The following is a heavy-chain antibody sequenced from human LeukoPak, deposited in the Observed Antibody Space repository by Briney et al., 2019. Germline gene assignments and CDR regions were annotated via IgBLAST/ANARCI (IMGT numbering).Heavy chain of an antibody. V-gene: IGHV1-24*01. D-gene: IGHD1-26*01. J-gene: IGHJ3*02. CDR2: FDPEDGET. Sequence: ASVKVSCKVSGYTLTELSMHWVRQAPGKGLEWMGGFDPEDGETIYAQKFQGRVTMTEDTSTDTAYMELSGLRSEDTAVYYCATVISGSYGAFDIWGQGTMVTVSS. CDR3: ATVISGSYGAFDI. CDR1: GYTLTELS.